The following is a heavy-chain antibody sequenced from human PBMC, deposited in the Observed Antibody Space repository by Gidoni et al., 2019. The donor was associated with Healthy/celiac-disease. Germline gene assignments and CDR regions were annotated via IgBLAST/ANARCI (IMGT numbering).Heavy chain of an antibody. J-gene: IGHJ4*02. Sequence: EVQLLESGGGLVQPGGSLRLSCAASGFTFSSYAMSWFRQAPGKGMGWVSAISGSGGSTYYADSVKGRFTISRDNSKNTLYLQMNSLRAEDTAVYYCAKAQGVFLTLYYFDYWGQGTLVTVSS. V-gene: IGHV3-23*01. CDR1: GFTFSSYA. CDR3: AKAQGVFLTLYYFDY. CDR2: ISGSGGST. D-gene: IGHD2-8*01.